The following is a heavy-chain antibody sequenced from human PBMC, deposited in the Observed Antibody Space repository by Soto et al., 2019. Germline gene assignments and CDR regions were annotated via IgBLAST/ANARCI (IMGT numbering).Heavy chain of an antibody. V-gene: IGHV1-46*01. CDR2: INPSSGST. J-gene: IGHJ4*02. D-gene: IGHD2-21*02. Sequence: ASVKVSCKASGYTFTRYYMHWVRQAPGQGPEWMGIINPSSGSTSYARKFQGRVTMTRDTSTSTVYMELSSLRSEDTAVYYCAKTIAHVVVTAIDYWGPGTPVTVYS. CDR3: AKTIAHVVVTAIDY. CDR1: GYTFTRYY.